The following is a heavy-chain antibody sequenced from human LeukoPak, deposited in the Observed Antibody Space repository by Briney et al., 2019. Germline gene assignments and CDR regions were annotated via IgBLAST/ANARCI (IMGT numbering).Heavy chain of an antibody. CDR1: GFTFSSYW. CDR3: ARGNYYGQDY. Sequence: GGSLRLSCGASGFTFSSYWMHWVRHAPGKGLVWISRINSDGSTTSYADSVKGRFTISRDNAKNTLYLQMNSLRAEDTAVYYCARGNYYGQDYWGQGTLVTVSS. D-gene: IGHD3-10*01. CDR2: INSDGSTT. V-gene: IGHV3-74*01. J-gene: IGHJ4*02.